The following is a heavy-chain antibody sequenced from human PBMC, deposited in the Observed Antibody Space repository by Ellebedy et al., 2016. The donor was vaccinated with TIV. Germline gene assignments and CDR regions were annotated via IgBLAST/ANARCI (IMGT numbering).Heavy chain of an antibody. J-gene: IGHJ6*02. CDR1: GGSISSGGYY. CDR2: IYYSGST. V-gene: IGHV4-31*03. CDR3: ARDRATMVRGVYYYYGMDV. Sequence: SETLSLXXTVSGGSISSGGYYWSWIRQHPGKGLEWIGYIYYSGSTYYNPSLKSRVTISVDTSKNQFSLQLSSVTAADTAVYYCARDRATMVRGVYYYYGMDVWGRGTTVTVSS. D-gene: IGHD3-10*01.